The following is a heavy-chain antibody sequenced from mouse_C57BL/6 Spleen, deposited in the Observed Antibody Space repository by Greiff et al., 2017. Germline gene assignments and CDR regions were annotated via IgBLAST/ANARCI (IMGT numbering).Heavy chain of an antibody. CDR1: GFTFSDYG. CDR2: ISSGSSTI. Sequence: EVQLVESGGGLVKPGGSLKLSCAASGFTFSDYGMHWVRQAPEKGLEWVAYISSGSSTIYYADTVKGRFTISRDNAKNTLFLQMTSLRSEDTAMYYCARERRGDYYAMDYWGQGTSVTVSS. V-gene: IGHV5-17*01. J-gene: IGHJ4*01. D-gene: IGHD2-12*01. CDR3: ARERRGDYYAMDY.